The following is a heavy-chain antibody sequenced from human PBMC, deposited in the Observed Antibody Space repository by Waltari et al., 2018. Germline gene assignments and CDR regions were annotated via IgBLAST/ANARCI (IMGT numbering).Heavy chain of an antibody. Sequence: QVQLVESGGGVVQPGRSLRLSCAASGFTFSRVGMHGVRQAPGKGLGWAACIWHDGSNEYYVDSVKGRFTISRDNSKNTLYLQMNSLRAEDSAVYYCASQSTTLFDYWGQGTLVTVSS. J-gene: IGHJ4*02. CDR1: GFTFSRVG. CDR3: ASQSTTLFDY. D-gene: IGHD2-15*01. CDR2: IWHDGSNE. V-gene: IGHV3-33*01.